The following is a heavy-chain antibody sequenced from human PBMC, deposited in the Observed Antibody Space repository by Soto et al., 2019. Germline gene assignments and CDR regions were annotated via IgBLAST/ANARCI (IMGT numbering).Heavy chain of an antibody. CDR2: IYYSGST. V-gene: IGHV4-59*01. CDR3: AKVGRTAAAGTWFDP. Sequence: SETLSLTCAVSAGSISGSFWSWIRQSPGRELELIGYIYYSGSTYYNPSLKSRITISIDTSRNQFSLKMSSVTDADTAVYYCAKVGRTAAAGTWFDPWGQGTPVTVSS. J-gene: IGHJ5*02. D-gene: IGHD6-13*01. CDR1: AGSISGSF.